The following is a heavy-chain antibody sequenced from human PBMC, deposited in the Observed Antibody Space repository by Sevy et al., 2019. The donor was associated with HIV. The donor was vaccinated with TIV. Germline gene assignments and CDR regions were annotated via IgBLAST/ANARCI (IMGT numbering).Heavy chain of an antibody. V-gene: IGHV4-30-2*06. D-gene: IGHD3-9*01. CDR3: ARGSGTSRYYDH. CDR2: IYHSGST. J-gene: IGHJ5*02. Sequence: SETLSLICPVSGDSTGSGGYYWSWIRQSLGKALEWIGCIYHSGSTFHNPSLQSRVTISVDRSKNQFSLKLRSVTAADTAVYYCARGSGTSRYYDHWGQGTLVTVSS. CDR1: GDSTGSGGYY.